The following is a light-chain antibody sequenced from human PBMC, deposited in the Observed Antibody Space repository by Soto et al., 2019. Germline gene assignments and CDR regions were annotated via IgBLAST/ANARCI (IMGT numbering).Light chain of an antibody. CDR2: DAS. J-gene: IGKJ3*01. CDR1: QSVSNTY. CDR3: QQYGRSPGLFT. Sequence: EIVLTQSPGTLSLSPGERATLSCRASQSVSNTYLAWYQQKPGQAPRLLIYDASSRATGLPDRVSGSGSGTDFTLTISRLEPEDFAVYYCQQYGRSPGLFTFGPGTKVDIK. V-gene: IGKV3-20*01.